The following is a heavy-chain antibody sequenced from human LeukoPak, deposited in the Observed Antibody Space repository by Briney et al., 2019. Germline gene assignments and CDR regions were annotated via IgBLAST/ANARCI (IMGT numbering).Heavy chain of an antibody. CDR2: INPNSGGT. D-gene: IGHD3-16*01. CDR1: GYTFTGYY. CDR3: ARVNGHDAFDI. V-gene: IGHV1-2*02. J-gene: IGHJ3*02. Sequence: ASVKVSSRASGYTFTGYYMHWVRQAPGQGLERMGWINPNSGGTNYAQKFHGRVAMTRDTSISTASMELSRLRSDDTAVYYCARVNGHDAFDIWGQGTMVTVSS.